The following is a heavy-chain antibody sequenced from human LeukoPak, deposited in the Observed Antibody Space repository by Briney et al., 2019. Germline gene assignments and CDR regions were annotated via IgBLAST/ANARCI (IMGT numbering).Heavy chain of an antibody. CDR1: DGSFSGYY. D-gene: IGHD4/OR15-4a*01. CDR3: ARMGAIAGASANPDH. Sequence: SETLSLTCAVYDGSFSGYYWSWIRQPPGKGLEWIGEINHSGSTNYNPSLKSRVTISLDTSKSQFSLKVRYVTAADTAVYYCARMGAIAGASANPDHWGRGTLVTVSS. V-gene: IGHV4-34*01. J-gene: IGHJ4*02. CDR2: INHSGST.